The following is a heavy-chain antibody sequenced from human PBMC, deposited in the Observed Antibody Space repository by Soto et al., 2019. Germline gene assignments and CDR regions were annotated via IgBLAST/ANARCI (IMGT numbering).Heavy chain of an antibody. CDR2: ISAYNGHT. D-gene: IGHD3-10*01. CDR1: GYIFVSYA. Sequence: QVQLVQSGPEVKKPGASVRVSCKPSGYIFVSYAVTWVRQAPGQGLEWMGWISAYNGHTINAQKFQDRVTMTTDSSTSTAYMELSSLTFDDTAVYYCARVGTDGFDFWGQGTMVTVSS. CDR3: ARVGTDGFDF. J-gene: IGHJ3*01. V-gene: IGHV1-18*01.